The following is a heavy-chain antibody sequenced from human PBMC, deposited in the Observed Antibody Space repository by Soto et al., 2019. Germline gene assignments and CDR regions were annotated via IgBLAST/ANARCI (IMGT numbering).Heavy chain of an antibody. Sequence: SETLSLTCTVSGGSISSSSYYWCWIRQPPGKGLEWIGSIYYSGSTYYNPSLKSRVTISVDTSKNQFSLKLSSVTAADTAVYYCASSNSSSWYGVDYYYGMDVWGQGTTVTVSS. D-gene: IGHD6-13*01. V-gene: IGHV4-39*01. CDR1: GGSISSSSYY. CDR3: ASSNSSSWYGVDYYYGMDV. J-gene: IGHJ6*02. CDR2: IYYSGST.